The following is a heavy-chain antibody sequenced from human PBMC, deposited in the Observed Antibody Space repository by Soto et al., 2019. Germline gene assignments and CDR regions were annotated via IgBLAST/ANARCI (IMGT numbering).Heavy chain of an antibody. CDR2: IRGSGGST. V-gene: IGHV3-23*01. CDR3: AKDLGGYSGYAFDY. CDR1: GFTFSSYA. D-gene: IGHD5-12*01. J-gene: IGHJ4*02. Sequence: EVQLLESGGGLVQPGGSLRLSCAASGFTFSSYAMSWVRQAPGKGLEWVSAIRGSGGSTYYADSVKGRFTISRDNSKNTLYLQTNSPRAEDTAVYYCAKDLGGYSGYAFDYWGQGTLVTVSS.